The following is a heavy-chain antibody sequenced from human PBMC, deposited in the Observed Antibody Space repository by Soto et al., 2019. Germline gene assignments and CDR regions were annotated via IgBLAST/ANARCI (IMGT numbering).Heavy chain of an antibody. Sequence: SETLSLTCTVSGGSVSSSGYYWGWVRQPPGKGLEWIGSISNTGSTHYNPSLKSRLTVSVDTPKNQFSLKLNSVTAADTAVYYCARHDRDYGDQIDFWGPGNLVTV. CDR3: ARHDRDYGDQIDF. CDR2: ISNTGST. D-gene: IGHD4-17*01. CDR1: GGSVSSSGYY. J-gene: IGHJ4*02. V-gene: IGHV4-39*01.